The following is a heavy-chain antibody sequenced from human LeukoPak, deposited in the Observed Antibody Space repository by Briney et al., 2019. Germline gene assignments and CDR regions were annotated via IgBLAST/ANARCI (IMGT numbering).Heavy chain of an antibody. CDR3: ARGHDSYGSYFDY. J-gene: IGHJ4*02. D-gene: IGHD5-18*01. V-gene: IGHV3-30*03. Sequence: GRSLRLSCEASGFTFSSYGMHWVRQAPGKGLEWVAVISYDGSNKFYADSEKGRFTISRDNSKNTLYLQMNSLRAEDTAVYYCARGHDSYGSYFDYWGQGTLVTVSS. CDR2: ISYDGSNK. CDR1: GFTFSSYG.